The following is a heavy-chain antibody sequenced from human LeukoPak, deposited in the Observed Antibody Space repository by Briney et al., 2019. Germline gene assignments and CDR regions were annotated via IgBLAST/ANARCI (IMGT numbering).Heavy chain of an antibody. CDR1: GFTFSSYG. Sequence: GRSLRLSCAASGFTFSSYGMHCLRQAPGKGLEWVVVISYDGSNKYYADSVKGRFTISRDNSKNTLYLQMNSLRAEDTALYYCARAGGSYSLHAFDIWGQGTMVTVSS. CDR3: ARAGGSYSLHAFDI. CDR2: ISYDGSNK. J-gene: IGHJ3*02. D-gene: IGHD1-26*01. V-gene: IGHV3-30*03.